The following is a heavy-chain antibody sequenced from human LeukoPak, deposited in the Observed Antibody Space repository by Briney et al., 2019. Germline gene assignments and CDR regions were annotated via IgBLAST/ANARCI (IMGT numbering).Heavy chain of an antibody. CDR2: IYYTGST. Sequence: TSETLSLTCTVSGGSIYSYYWSWLRQSPGKGLEWIGYIYYTGSTNYNPSLKSRVTLSVDTSKNQFSLKLSSVTAADTAVYYCARNFYGFNPIFQYWGQGTRVTVSS. CDR1: GGSIYSYY. J-gene: IGHJ4*02. V-gene: IGHV4-59*01. D-gene: IGHD4-17*01. CDR3: ARNFYGFNPIFQY.